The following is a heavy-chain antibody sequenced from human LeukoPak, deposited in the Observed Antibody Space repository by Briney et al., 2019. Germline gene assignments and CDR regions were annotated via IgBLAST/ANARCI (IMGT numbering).Heavy chain of an antibody. V-gene: IGHV3-21*01. J-gene: IGHJ4*02. Sequence: PGGTLRLSCAASGFTFSSYGMSWVRQAPGKGLEWVSSISSSSSYIYQTDSVKGRFTISRDNAKNSLYLQMNSLRAEDTAVYYCAKDSDLHCSGGSCTNFDYWGQGTLVTVSS. CDR2: ISSSSSYI. CDR1: GFTFSSYG. D-gene: IGHD2-15*01. CDR3: AKDSDLHCSGGSCTNFDY.